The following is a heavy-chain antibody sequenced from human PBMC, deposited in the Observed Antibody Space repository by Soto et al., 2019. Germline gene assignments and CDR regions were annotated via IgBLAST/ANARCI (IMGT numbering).Heavy chain of an antibody. D-gene: IGHD6-13*01. V-gene: IGHV4-59*01. J-gene: IGHJ4*02. Sequence: SETLSLTCTVSGGSISNYYWSWIRQSPGKGLEWIGYVYYRGSTNYNPSLKSRVTISVDTSKNQFSLSLRSVTAADTAVYFCAIDLLRSSWYFFVYWGQGPLVTVYS. CDR3: AIDLLRSSWYFFVY. CDR1: GGSISNYY. CDR2: VYYRGST.